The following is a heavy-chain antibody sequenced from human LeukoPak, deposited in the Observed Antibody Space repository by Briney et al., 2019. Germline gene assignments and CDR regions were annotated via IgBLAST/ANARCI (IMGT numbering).Heavy chain of an antibody. CDR3: ARDFRITMVRGVSRWFDP. Sequence: ASVKVSCKASGYTVTSYGISWVRQAPGQGLEWMGGISAYNGNTNYAQKLQGRVTMTTDTSTSTAYMELRSLRSDDTAVYYCARDFRITMVRGVSRWFDPWGQGTLVTVSS. D-gene: IGHD3-10*01. V-gene: IGHV1-18*01. CDR1: GYTVTSYG. J-gene: IGHJ5*02. CDR2: ISAYNGNT.